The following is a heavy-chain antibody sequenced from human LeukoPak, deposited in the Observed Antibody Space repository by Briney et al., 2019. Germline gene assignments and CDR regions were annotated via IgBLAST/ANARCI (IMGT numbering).Heavy chain of an antibody. J-gene: IGHJ6*03. CDR1: GFTFSSYG. V-gene: IGHV3-23*01. CDR3: AKTSLSDASGHYYYMDV. CDR2: ISGSGGST. D-gene: IGHD3-3*01. Sequence: PGGSLRLSCAASGFTFSSYGMGWVRQAPGKGLEWVSAISGSGGSTYYADSVKGRFTISRDNSKNTLYLQMNSLRAEDTAVYYCAKTSLSDASGHYYYMDVWGTGTTVTVSS.